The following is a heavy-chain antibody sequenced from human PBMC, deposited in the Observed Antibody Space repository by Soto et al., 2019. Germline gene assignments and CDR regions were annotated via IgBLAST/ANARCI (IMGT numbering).Heavy chain of an antibody. Sequence: KASETLCITCSFSAESTSIYYWSWIRQPPGKGLEWIGYVYFSGNTNYNPSLKSRISMSVDTSKREVSLKLTSVTAADTAVYYCARETLASPRARYFDNWGQGIMVTVSS. D-gene: IGHD5-12*01. CDR1: AESTSIYY. CDR3: ARETLASPRARYFDN. CDR2: VYFSGNT. V-gene: IGHV4-59*01. J-gene: IGHJ4*02.